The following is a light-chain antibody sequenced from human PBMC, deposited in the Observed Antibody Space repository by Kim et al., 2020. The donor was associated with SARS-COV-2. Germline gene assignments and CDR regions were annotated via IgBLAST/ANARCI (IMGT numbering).Light chain of an antibody. CDR1: YNDVGSSNL. J-gene: IGLJ2*01. V-gene: IGLV2-23*02. Sequence: QSITISCIGTYNDVGSSNLVSWFQQYPGKAPQLIIQEVTKRPSGVSNRFSGSKSGNTASLTISGLQAEDEADYYCCSYAGSGIFVVFGGGTKLTVL. CDR2: EVT. CDR3: CSYAGSGIFVV.